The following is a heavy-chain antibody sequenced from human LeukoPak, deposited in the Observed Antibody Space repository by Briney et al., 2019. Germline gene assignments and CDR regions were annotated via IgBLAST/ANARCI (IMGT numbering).Heavy chain of an antibody. V-gene: IGHV4-59*02. J-gene: IGHJ4*02. CDR3: ARGFYEPFDR. D-gene: IGHD2/OR15-2a*01. CDR2: VDYNGGT. Sequence: PSETLSLTRTVSGASVSSSHWNWVRQPPGKGLEWIGNVDYNGGTKYNPSLKSRVTMSLDTSKNQFSLKLKFVTAADTALYYCARGFYEPFDRWGQGTLVTVSS. CDR1: GASVSSSH.